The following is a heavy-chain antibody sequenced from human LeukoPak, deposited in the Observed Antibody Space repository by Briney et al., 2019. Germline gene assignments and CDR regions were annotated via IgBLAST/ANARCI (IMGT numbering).Heavy chain of an antibody. CDR1: GFTFSSYA. V-gene: IGHV3-23*01. CDR2: ISGSGGST. Sequence: GGSLRLSCAASGFTFSSYAMSWVRQAPGKGLEWVSAISGSGGSTYYADSVKGRFTISRDNSKNTLYLQMNSLRAEDTAVYYCAKLAREYCSSTTCPNWFDPWGQGTLVTVSS. J-gene: IGHJ5*02. D-gene: IGHD2-2*01. CDR3: AKLAREYCSSTTCPNWFDP.